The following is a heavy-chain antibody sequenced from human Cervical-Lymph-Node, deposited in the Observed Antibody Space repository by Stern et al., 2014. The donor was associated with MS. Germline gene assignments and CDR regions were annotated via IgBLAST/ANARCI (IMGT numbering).Heavy chain of an antibody. CDR1: GGTFSSYA. Sequence: QVQLVQSGAEVKKPGSSVKVSCKASGGTFSSYAISWVRQAPGQGLEWMGGIIPIFGTANYAQKFQGRVTITADESTSTAYMELSSLRSEDTAVYYYARGPGYYDSSGYYYVRAEYFQHWGQGTLVTVSS. J-gene: IGHJ1*01. D-gene: IGHD3-22*01. CDR3: ARGPGYYDSSGYYYVRAEYFQH. V-gene: IGHV1-69*01. CDR2: IIPIFGTA.